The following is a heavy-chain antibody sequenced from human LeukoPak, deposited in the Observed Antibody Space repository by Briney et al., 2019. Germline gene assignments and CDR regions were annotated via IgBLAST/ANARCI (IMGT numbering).Heavy chain of an antibody. CDR2: ISGSGGRT. Sequence: GGSLRLSCAASGFTFSSYAMSWVRQAPGKGLEWVAAISGSGGRTYYADSVKGRFTISRDNSRNTLYLQMNSLRAEDTAVYYCARSLRVRGVPDYMDVWGKGTTVTISS. D-gene: IGHD3-10*01. V-gene: IGHV3-23*01. J-gene: IGHJ6*03. CDR1: GFTFSSYA. CDR3: ARSLRVRGVPDYMDV.